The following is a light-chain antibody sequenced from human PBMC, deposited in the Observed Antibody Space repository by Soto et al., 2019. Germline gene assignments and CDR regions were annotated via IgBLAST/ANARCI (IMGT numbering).Light chain of an antibody. J-gene: IGKJ1*01. CDR2: DAS. CDR1: QSVSSS. V-gene: IGKV3-11*01. Sequence: EIVLTQSPATLSLSPGERATLSCRASQSVSSSLAWYQQKPGQAPRLLIYDASNRATGIPARFSGSGSGTDFTLTISSPEPEDFAVYYCQQRSNCPWTFGQGTKVEIK. CDR3: QQRSNCPWT.